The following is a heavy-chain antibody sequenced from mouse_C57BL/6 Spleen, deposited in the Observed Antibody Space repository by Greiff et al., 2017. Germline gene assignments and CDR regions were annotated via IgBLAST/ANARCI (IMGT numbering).Heavy chain of an antibody. V-gene: IGHV5-12*01. Sequence: EVKLVESGGGLVQPGGSLKLSCAASGFTFSDYYMYWVRQTPEKRLEWVAYISNGGGSTYYPDTVKGRFTISRDNAKNTLYLQMSRLKSEDTAMYYCARQGENDTWFAYWGQGTLVTVSA. CDR1: GFTFSDYY. D-gene: IGHD2-3*01. J-gene: IGHJ3*01. CDR2: ISNGGGST. CDR3: ARQGENDTWFAY.